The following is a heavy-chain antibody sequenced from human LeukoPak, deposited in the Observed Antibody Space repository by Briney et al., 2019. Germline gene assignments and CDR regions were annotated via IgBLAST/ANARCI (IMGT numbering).Heavy chain of an antibody. D-gene: IGHD1-26*01. Sequence: GGSLRLSCAASGFTFSSYSMNWVRQAPGKGLEWVSYISSSSTIYYADSVKGRFTISRDSAQNSLYLQMNSLRDEDTAVYYCARSEPPHYWGQGTLLTVSS. CDR3: ARSEPPHY. CDR1: GFTFSSYS. V-gene: IGHV3-48*02. J-gene: IGHJ4*02. CDR2: ISSSSTI.